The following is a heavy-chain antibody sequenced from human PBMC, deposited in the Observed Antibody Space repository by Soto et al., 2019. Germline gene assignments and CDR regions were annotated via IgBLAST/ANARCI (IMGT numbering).Heavy chain of an antibody. Sequence: VQLVESGGGVVQPGRSLRLSCAASGFTFSDYAMHWVRQAPGKGLEWVAVVSHDGRNTHYADSVKGRFTISRDSSKNTVALEMTSLRAEDTAVYYCAKGGRQWPAAAEVKCWGQGARVPASS. J-gene: IGHJ4*02. CDR1: GFTFSDYA. CDR2: VSHDGRNT. CDR3: AKGGRQWPAAAEVKC. V-gene: IGHV3-30*18. D-gene: IGHD6-19*01.